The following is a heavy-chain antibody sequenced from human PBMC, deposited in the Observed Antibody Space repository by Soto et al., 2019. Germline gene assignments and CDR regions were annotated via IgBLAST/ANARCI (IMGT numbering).Heavy chain of an antibody. CDR1: GFTFSSYA. CDR2: ISGSGGRT. D-gene: IGHD4-17*01. J-gene: IGHJ4*02. V-gene: IGHV3-23*01. CDR3: AKVGGDYYVAVGSVLDY. Sequence: EVQLLESGGGLVQPGGSLRLSCAASGFTFSSYAMSWVRQAPGKGLEWVSAISGSGGRTYYADSVKGRFTISRDNSKNTLYLQMNSLRAEDTAVYYCAKVGGDYYVAVGSVLDYWGQGTLVTVSS.